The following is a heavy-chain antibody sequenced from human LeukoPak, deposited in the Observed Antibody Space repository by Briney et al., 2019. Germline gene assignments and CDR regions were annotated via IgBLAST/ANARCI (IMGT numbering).Heavy chain of an antibody. V-gene: IGHV3-23*01. D-gene: IGHD4/OR15-4a*01. J-gene: IGHJ5*02. CDR1: GFTFSTYG. CDR2: ISGSGGST. Sequence: QPGGSLRLACVASGFTFSTYGMSWVRQAPGKGLEWVSAISGSGGSTYYADSVKGRFTISRDNAKNSLYLQMNSLRAEDTAVYYCARDKVHAFDPWGQGTLVTVSS. CDR3: ARDKVHAFDP.